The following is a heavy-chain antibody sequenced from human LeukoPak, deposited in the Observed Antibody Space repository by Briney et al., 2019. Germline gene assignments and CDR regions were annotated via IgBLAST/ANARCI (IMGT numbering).Heavy chain of an antibody. CDR1: EFTFSNSW. Sequence: GGSLRLSCAVSEFTFSNSWMSWVRQAPGKGLEWVATIKPDGSEKYYVVSVKGRFTISRDNAKNSLYLQMSSLRAEDTAVYYCAAANYFDYWGQGTLVTVSS. CDR2: IKPDGSEK. J-gene: IGHJ4*02. V-gene: IGHV3-7*01. CDR3: AAANYFDY.